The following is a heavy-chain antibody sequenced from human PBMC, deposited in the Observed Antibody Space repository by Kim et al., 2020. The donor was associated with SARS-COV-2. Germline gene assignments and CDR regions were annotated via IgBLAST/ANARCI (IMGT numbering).Heavy chain of an antibody. CDR1: GFTFNNCA. Sequence: GGSLRLSCAASGFTFNNCAMSWVRLAPGKGLQWVSVIRGGGETVYYLDAVKGRFTISRDNSRNTLYLQMNSLRPEDTAVYYCVSEHYDSGSYGYWGRGTLVSVSS. V-gene: IGHV3-23*01. D-gene: IGHD3-10*01. J-gene: IGHJ4*02. CDR2: IRGGGETV. CDR3: VSEHYDSGSYGY.